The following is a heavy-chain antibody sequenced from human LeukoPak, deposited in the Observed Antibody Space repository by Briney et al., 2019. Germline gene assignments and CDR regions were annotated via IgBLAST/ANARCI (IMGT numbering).Heavy chain of an antibody. CDR2: ISYDGSNK. D-gene: IGHD2-21*02. CDR3: ARPLAYCGGDCFGDYYYYGMDV. V-gene: IGHV3-30-3*01. Sequence: GGSLRLSCAASGFTFSSYAMHWVRQAPGKGLDWVAVISYDGSNKYYADSVKGRFTISRDNSKNTLYLQMNSLRAEDTAVYYCARPLAYCGGDCFGDYYYYGMDVWGQGTTVTVSS. CDR1: GFTFSSYA. J-gene: IGHJ6*02.